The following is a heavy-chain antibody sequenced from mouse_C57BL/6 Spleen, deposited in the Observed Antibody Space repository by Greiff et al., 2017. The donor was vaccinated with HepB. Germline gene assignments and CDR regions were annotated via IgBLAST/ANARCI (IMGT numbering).Heavy chain of an antibody. CDR3: TPYYGSSYGFAY. Sequence: EVKLQESGAELVRPGASVKLSCTASGFNIKDYYMHWVKQRPEQGLEWIGRIDPEDGDTEYAPKFQGKATMTADTSSNTAYLQLSSLTSEDTAVYYCTPYYGSSYGFAYWGQGTLVTVSA. CDR1: GFNIKDYY. V-gene: IGHV14-1*01. D-gene: IGHD1-1*01. CDR2: IDPEDGDT. J-gene: IGHJ3*01.